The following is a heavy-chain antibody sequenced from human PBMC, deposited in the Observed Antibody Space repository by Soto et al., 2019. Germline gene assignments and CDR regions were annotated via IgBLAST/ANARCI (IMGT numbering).Heavy chain of an antibody. CDR2: ISYDGSNK. D-gene: IGHD2-2*02. V-gene: IGHV3-30-3*01. Sequence: PGGSLRLSCVASGFTFSNYAMHWVRQAPGKGLEWVSVISYDGSNKYFAASVKGRFTLSRDNSKNTLYLQMNSLRPEDTAVYYCARALYCTSTSCYIAVSVLGMDVWGQGTTVTVS. CDR1: GFTFSNYA. J-gene: IGHJ6*02. CDR3: ARALYCTSTSCYIAVSVLGMDV.